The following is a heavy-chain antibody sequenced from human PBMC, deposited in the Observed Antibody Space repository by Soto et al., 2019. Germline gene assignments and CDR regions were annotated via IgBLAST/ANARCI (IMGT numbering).Heavy chain of an antibody. Sequence: XATLSLTCTVCGGSFNSNNYYWAWIRQPPGKGLAWIASIYYDGSTYYNPSLKSRVSISVDTSKNHFSLKLSSATAADTAVYYCAKVVVAATRHTDFDSWGQGTLVTVSS. D-gene: IGHD2-15*01. CDR2: IYYDGST. J-gene: IGHJ4*02. CDR3: AKVVVAATRHTDFDS. CDR1: GGSFNSNNYY. V-gene: IGHV4-39*02.